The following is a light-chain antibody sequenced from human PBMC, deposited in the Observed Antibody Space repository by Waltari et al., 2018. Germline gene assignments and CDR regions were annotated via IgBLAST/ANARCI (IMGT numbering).Light chain of an antibody. CDR1: TSDVGGNDY. Sequence: QSALSQPASLSGSPGQPITISCTGATSDVGGNDYFSWYQQPPGKPPKPKIRDVNNRPSGVSNRFSGSKSGNTASLTTSGLQAEDEADYYCSSYSTSSSLILFGEGTKVTVL. V-gene: IGLV2-14*03. J-gene: IGLJ2*01. CDR3: SSYSTSSSLIL. CDR2: DVN.